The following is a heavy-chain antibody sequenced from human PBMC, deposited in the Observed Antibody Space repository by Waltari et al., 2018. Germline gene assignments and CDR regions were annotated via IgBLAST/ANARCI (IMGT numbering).Heavy chain of an antibody. J-gene: IGHJ5*02. Sequence: QVQLQESGPGLVKPSETLSLTCAVSGYSISSVYYWGWIRQPPGKGLEWIGSIYHSGSTYYNPSLKSRVTISVDTSKNQFSLKLSSVTAADTAVYYCARRRGYQLHPWGQGTLVTVSS. V-gene: IGHV4-38-2*01. CDR1: GYSISSVYY. CDR2: IYHSGST. CDR3: ARRRGYQLHP. D-gene: IGHD2-2*01.